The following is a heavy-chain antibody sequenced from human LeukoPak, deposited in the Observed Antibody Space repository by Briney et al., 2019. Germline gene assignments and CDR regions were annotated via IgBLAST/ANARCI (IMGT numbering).Heavy chain of an antibody. CDR1: GYTFTGYY. V-gene: IGHV1-18*04. J-gene: IGHJ4*02. CDR2: ISAYNGNT. Sequence: ASVKVSCKASGYTFTGYYMHWVRQAPGQGLEWMGWISAYNGNTNYAQKLQGRVTMTTDTSTSTAYMELRSLRSDDTAVYYCARGRGYGYGEYFDYWGQGTLVTVSP. D-gene: IGHD5-18*01. CDR3: ARGRGYGYGEYFDY.